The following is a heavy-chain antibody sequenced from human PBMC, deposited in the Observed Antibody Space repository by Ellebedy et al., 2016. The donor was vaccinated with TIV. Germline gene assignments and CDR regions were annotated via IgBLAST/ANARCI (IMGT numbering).Heavy chain of an antibody. CDR2: IHYSGST. CDR3: ARGRGGSYSIPFDY. J-gene: IGHJ4*02. CDR1: GYSISGGYY. Sequence: SETLSLTXTVSGYSISGGYYWGWIRQPPGKGLEWIGEIHYSGSTNYHPALKSRVTISVDTSQHQSSLKLNSMTAADTAVYYCARGRGGSYSIPFDYWGQGTLVTVSS. D-gene: IGHD1-26*01. V-gene: IGHV4-38-2*02.